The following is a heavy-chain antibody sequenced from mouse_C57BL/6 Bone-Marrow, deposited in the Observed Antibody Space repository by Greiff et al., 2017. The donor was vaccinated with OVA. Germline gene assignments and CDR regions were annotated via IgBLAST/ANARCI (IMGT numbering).Heavy chain of an antibody. J-gene: IGHJ4*01. CDR1: GYTFTSSW. CDR3: ARGGKRGYAMDY. V-gene: IGHV1-52*01. Sequence: VQLQQPGAELVRPGSSVKLSCKASGYTFTSSWMHWVKQRPIQGLEWIGNIDPSDSETHYNQKFKDKATLTVDKSSSTAYMQLSSLTSEDSAVYYCARGGKRGYAMDYWGQGTSVTVSS. CDR2: IDPSDSET. D-gene: IGHD2-1*01.